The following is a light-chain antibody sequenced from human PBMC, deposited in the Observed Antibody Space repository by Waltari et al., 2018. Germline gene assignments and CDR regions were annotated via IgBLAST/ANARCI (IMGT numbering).Light chain of an antibody. V-gene: IGLV3-21*02. CDR3: QVWDSSSDHRVG. J-gene: IGLJ1*01. Sequence: SYMLTQPPSVSVAPGQTARITCGGNNIGTKSVHWYQQKPGQAPVLFVHDNSDRTSGYPERLSGSNSGHTATRARSRGEAGDEADYYCQVWDSSSDHRVGFGTGTKFTVL. CDR2: DNS. CDR1: NIGTKS.